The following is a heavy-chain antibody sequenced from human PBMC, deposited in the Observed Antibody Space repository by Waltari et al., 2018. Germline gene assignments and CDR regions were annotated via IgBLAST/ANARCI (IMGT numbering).Heavy chain of an antibody. J-gene: IGHJ5*02. D-gene: IGHD6-13*01. V-gene: IGHV4-38-2*02. CDR2: IYHSGST. CDR3: ARGKIIAAAATPQYNWFDP. Sequence: QVQLQESGPGLVKPSETLSLTCTVSGYSISSGYYWGWIRQPPGKGLEWIGSIYHSGSTYYNPSRKSRVTISVDTSKNQFSLKLSSVTAADTAVYYCARGKIIAAAATPQYNWFDPWGQGTLVTVSS. CDR1: GYSISSGYY.